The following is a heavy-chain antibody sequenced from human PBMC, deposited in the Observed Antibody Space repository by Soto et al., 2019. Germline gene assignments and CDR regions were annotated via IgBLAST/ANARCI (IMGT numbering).Heavy chain of an antibody. CDR3: ARGAQLWFVSGTLSYYYGMDV. Sequence: EVQLVQSGAEVKKPGESLRISCKGSGYSFTSYWISWVRQMPGKGLEWMGRIDPSDSYTNYSPSFQGHVTISADKSISTAYLQWSSLKASDTAMYYCARGAQLWFVSGTLSYYYGMDVWGQGTTVTVSS. D-gene: IGHD5-18*01. CDR2: IDPSDSYT. CDR1: GYSFTSYW. V-gene: IGHV5-10-1*03. J-gene: IGHJ6*02.